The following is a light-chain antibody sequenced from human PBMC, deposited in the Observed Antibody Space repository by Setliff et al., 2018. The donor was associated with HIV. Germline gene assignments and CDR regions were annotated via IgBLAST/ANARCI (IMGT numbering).Light chain of an antibody. CDR1: SSDVGGYSY. CDR3: SSYTSSSLYV. CDR2: EVS. Sequence: QSVLTQPASVSGSPGQSITISCTGTSSDVGGYSYVSWYQQHPGKAPKLIICEVSNRPSGVSNRFSGSKSGNTASLTISGLQADDEADYYCSSYTSSSLYVFGTGTKVTVL. V-gene: IGLV2-14*01. J-gene: IGLJ1*01.